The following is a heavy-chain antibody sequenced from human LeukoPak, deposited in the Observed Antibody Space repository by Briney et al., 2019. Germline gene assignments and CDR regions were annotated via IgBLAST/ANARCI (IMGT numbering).Heavy chain of an antibody. V-gene: IGHV3-30*04. D-gene: IGHD6-19*01. CDR3: ASLAVAGTGFDAFDI. J-gene: IGHJ3*02. CDR1: GFTFSSYA. Sequence: GRSLRLSCAASGFTFSSYAMHWVRQAPGKGLEWVAVISYDGSNKYYADSVKGRFTISRDNSKNTLYLQMNSLRAEDTAVYYCASLAVAGTGFDAFDIWGQGTMVTVSS. CDR2: ISYDGSNK.